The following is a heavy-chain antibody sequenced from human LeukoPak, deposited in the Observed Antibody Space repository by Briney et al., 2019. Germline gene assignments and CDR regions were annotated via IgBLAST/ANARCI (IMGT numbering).Heavy chain of an antibody. J-gene: IGHJ3*02. CDR1: GYSFTSYD. D-gene: IGHD2-21*02. CDR3: ARAYCGGDCYPIPSDAFDI. CDR2: INTNTGNP. Sequence: ASVKVSCKASGYSFTSYDMNWVRQAPGQGLEWMGWINTNTGNPTYAQGFTGRFVFSLDTSVSTAYLQISSLKAEDTAVYYCARAYCGGDCYPIPSDAFDIWGQGTMVTVSS. V-gene: IGHV7-4-1*02.